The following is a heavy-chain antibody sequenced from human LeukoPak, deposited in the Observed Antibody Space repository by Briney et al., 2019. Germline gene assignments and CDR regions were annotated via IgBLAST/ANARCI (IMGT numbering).Heavy chain of an antibody. J-gene: IGHJ6*03. Sequence: PSETLSLTCAVYGGSFRDFYWTWIRQPPGEGLEWIGEINRGGSINSNPSLKSRVTMSVDTSKNQFSLHLSSVTAADTAVYYCARAVTALTTTYFYYYHMDVWGKGATVTVSS. V-gene: IGHV4-34*01. CDR1: GGSFRDFY. CDR2: INRGGSI. CDR3: ARAVTALTTTYFYYYHMDV. D-gene: IGHD2-21*02.